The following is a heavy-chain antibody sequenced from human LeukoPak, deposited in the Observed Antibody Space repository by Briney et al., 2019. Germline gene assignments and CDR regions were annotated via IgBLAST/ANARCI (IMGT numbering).Heavy chain of an antibody. CDR3: ARHMVLSPCDY. CDR1: GFTFDGYY. V-gene: IGHV3-11*01. Sequence: KTEGSLRLSCAASGFTFDGYYMSWIRQAPGKGLQWISSISASGTMTFYADSVQGRFTISRDNAKNSLHLQLNSLRAEDTAVYYCARHMVLSPCDYWGQGTLVAVSS. CDR2: ISASGTMT. D-gene: IGHD4/OR15-4a*01. J-gene: IGHJ4*02.